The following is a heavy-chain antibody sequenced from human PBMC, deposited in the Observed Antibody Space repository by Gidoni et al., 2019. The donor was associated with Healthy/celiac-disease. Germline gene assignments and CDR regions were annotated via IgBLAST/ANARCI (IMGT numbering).Heavy chain of an antibody. V-gene: IGHV1-8*01. CDR3: ARILGCSSTSCYRLYYYYYGMDV. CDR1: GYTFTSYD. J-gene: IGHJ6*02. D-gene: IGHD2-2*02. CDR2: MNPNRGNT. Sequence: VKKPGASVKVSCKASGYTFTSYDINWVRQATGQGLEWMGWMNPNRGNTGYAQKFQGRVTMTRNTSISTAYMELSSLRSEDTAVYYCARILGCSSTSCYRLYYYYYGMDVWGQGTTVNVSS.